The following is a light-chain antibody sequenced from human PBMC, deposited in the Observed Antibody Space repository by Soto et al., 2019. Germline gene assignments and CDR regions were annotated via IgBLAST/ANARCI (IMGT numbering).Light chain of an antibody. J-gene: IGLJ3*02. Sequence: SYELTQPPSVSVAPGKTASVACGGSNIGSKSVPWYQKKSGQAPVLVMYYDSDRPSGIPERFSGSNSGNTATLTIRRVEAGDEADYYCQVWDISSGHVVFGGGTKLTVL. CDR1: NIGSKS. V-gene: IGLV3-21*01. CDR3: QVWDISSGHVV. CDR2: YDS.